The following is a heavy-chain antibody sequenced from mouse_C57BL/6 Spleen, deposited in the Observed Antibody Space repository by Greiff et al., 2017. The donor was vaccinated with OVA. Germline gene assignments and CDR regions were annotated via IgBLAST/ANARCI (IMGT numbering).Heavy chain of an antibody. CDR1: GFTFSSYA. CDR3: ARDRSSPWFAY. CDR2: ISDGGSYT. Sequence: EVKLMESGGGLVKPGGSLKLSCAASGFTFSSYAMSWVRQTPEKRLEWVATISDGGSYTYYPDNVKGRFTISRDNAKNNLYLQMSHLKSEDTAMYYCARDRSSPWFAYWGQGTLVTVSA. J-gene: IGHJ3*01. D-gene: IGHD1-1*01. V-gene: IGHV5-4*01.